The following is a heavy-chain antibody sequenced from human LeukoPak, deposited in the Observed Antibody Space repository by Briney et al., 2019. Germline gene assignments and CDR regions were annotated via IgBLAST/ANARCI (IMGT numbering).Heavy chain of an antibody. V-gene: IGHV3-21*01. J-gene: IGHJ3*02. CDR3: ASFGSGSNLDAFDI. CDR1: GFIFSDYS. CDR2: ISSSSSYT. Sequence: PGGSLRLSCAASGFIFSDYSLNWVRQAPGKGLEWVSSISSSSSYTKSADSVKGRFTISRDSAKNSLYLQMNSLRDEDTAVYYYASFGSGSNLDAFDIWGQGTMVTVST. D-gene: IGHD3-10*01.